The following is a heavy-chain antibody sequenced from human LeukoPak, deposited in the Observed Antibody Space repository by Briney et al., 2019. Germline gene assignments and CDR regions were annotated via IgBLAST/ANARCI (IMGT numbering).Heavy chain of an antibody. D-gene: IGHD3-22*01. CDR3: ARMVSDSSGYYMGDY. V-gene: IGHV1-8*01. Sequence: ASVKVSCKASGYTFTSYDINWVRQATGQGLEWMGWMSPNSGNTGYAQKFQGRVTMTRNTSISTAYMELSSLRSEDTAVYYCARMVSDSSGYYMGDYWGQGTLVTVSS. CDR1: GYTFTSYD. CDR2: MSPNSGNT. J-gene: IGHJ4*02.